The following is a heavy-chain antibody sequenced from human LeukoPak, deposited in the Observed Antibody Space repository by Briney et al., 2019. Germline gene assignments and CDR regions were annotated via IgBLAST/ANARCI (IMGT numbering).Heavy chain of an antibody. CDR1: GGSISGHY. J-gene: IGHJ6*02. CDR3: ARFGLYYDMDV. V-gene: IGHV4-59*11. CDR2: IHYSGKA. D-gene: IGHD3/OR15-3a*01. Sequence: SETLSLTCTVSGGSISGHYWTWTRQPPGEGLQWIGQIHYSGKADCNPSLRSRITISVDTSKNQMFLKLSSVTAADTAVYYCARFGLYYDMDVWGQGTTVTVSS.